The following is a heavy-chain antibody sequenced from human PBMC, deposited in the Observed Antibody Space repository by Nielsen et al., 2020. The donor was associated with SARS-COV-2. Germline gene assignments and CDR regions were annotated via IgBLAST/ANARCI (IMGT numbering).Heavy chain of an antibody. CDR3: ARGAAGNWFDP. V-gene: IGHV3-33*05. CDR1: GFTFSSYG. Sequence: GESLKISCAASGFTFSSYGMHWVRQAPGKGLEWVAVISYDGSNKYYADSVKGRFTISRDNSKNTLYLQMNSLRAEDTAVYYCARGAAGNWFDPWGQGTLVTVSS. D-gene: IGHD6-13*01. CDR2: ISYDGSNK. J-gene: IGHJ5*02.